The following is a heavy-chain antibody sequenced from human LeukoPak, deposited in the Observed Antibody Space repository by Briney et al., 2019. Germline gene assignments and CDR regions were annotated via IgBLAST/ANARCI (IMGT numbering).Heavy chain of an antibody. J-gene: IGHJ4*02. CDR3: ANTNGNCCANTNGN. CDR2: IYSAGNT. Sequence: VGCLRLSCAASGFTVSTNYMSWVRQAPGKGLEWVSVIYSAGNTYYADSVKGRFTISRDNSKNTLYLQMNNLTAEDTAVYYCANTNGNCCANTNGNWGQGTLVTVSS. CDR1: GFTVSTNY. V-gene: IGHV3-53*01. D-gene: IGHD2-2*01.